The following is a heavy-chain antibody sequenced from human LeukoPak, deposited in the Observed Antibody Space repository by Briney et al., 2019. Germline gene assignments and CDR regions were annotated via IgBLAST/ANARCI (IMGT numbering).Heavy chain of an antibody. V-gene: IGHV1-24*01. D-gene: IGHD5-18*01. CDR1: GYTLTYLS. J-gene: IGHJ4*02. CDR3: ATGVMVTSFDY. CDR2: FDPEDGET. Sequence: ASVKVSCKFSGYTLTYLSMHWVRQAPGKGLEWMGGFDPEDGETIYAQKFQGRVAMTEDTSTDTAFLELSSLRSEDTAVYYCATGVMVTSFDYWGQGTLVTVSS.